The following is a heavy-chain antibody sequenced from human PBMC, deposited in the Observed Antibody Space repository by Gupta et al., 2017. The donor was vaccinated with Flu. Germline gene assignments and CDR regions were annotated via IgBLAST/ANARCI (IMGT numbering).Heavy chain of an antibody. J-gene: IGHJ4*02. Sequence: APGKGLEWLSYISGGGGTTYYADSVKGRFTISRDNAKKSLYLQMSSLTREDTAIYYCARDLRGGADYWGQGTLVTVSS. D-gene: IGHD3-16*01. V-gene: IGHV3-48*03. CDR3: ARDLRGGADY. CDR2: ISGGGGTT.